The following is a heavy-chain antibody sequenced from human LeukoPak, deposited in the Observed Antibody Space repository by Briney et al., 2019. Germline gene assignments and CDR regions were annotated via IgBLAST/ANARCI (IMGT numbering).Heavy chain of an antibody. J-gene: IGHJ5*02. D-gene: IGHD2-2*01. CDR1: GGSISSYY. CDR2: INHSGST. Sequence: SETLSLTCTVSGGSISSYYWSWIRQPPGKGLEWIGEINHSGSTNYNPSLKSRVTISVDTSKNQFSLKLSSVTAADTAVYYCARFATYCSSTSCYGGFWFDPWGQGTLVTVSS. V-gene: IGHV4-34*01. CDR3: ARFATYCSSTSCYGGFWFDP.